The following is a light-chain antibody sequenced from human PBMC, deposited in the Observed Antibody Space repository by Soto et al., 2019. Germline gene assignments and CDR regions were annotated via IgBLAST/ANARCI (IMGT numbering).Light chain of an antibody. CDR1: QSLNSA. CDR2: GAS. Sequence: EIVMTQSPATLSVSPGERATLSCRASQSLNSALAWYQQKPGQVPRLLIYGASSRATGLPARFSASGSGTEFTLTISSLQSEDFAVYYCQQYLDWPPTFGQGTKVEI. CDR3: QQYLDWPPT. J-gene: IGKJ1*01. V-gene: IGKV3-15*01.